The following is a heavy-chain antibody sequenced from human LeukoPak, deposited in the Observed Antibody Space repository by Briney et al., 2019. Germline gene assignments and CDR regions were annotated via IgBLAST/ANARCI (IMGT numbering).Heavy chain of an antibody. J-gene: IGHJ4*02. CDR2: IYYSGST. CDR3: ARVDSGGSSPPFDY. D-gene: IGHD2-15*01. Sequence: SETLSLTCTVSGGSISSGGYYWSWIRQHPGKGLEWIGYIYYSGSTYYNPFLKSRVTISVDTSKNQFSLKLSSVTAADTAVYYCARVDSGGSSPPFDYWGQGTLVTVSS. CDR1: GGSISSGGYY. V-gene: IGHV4-31*03.